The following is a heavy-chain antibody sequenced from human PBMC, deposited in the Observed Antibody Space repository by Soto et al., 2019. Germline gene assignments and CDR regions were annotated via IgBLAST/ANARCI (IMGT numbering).Heavy chain of an antibody. CDR3: ARGLGGYSSGKRHYFDY. D-gene: IGHD6-19*01. CDR2: IKQDGREK. Sequence: EVQLVESGGGLVQPGGSLRLSCAASGFTFSSYWMSWVRQAPGKGLEWVANIKQDGREKYYVDSVKGRFTISRDNAKTSLYLQMNSLRAEDTAVYYCARGLGGYSSGKRHYFDYWGQGTLVTVSS. V-gene: IGHV3-7*01. CDR1: GFTFSSYW. J-gene: IGHJ4*02.